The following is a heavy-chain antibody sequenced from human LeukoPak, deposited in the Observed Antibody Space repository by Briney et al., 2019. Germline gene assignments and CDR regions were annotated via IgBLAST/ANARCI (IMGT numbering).Heavy chain of an antibody. CDR1: GFTFGSYA. Sequence: PGGSLRLSCAASGFTFGSYAMSWVRQAPGKGLEWVSAISDSGGSAYYTDSVKGRFTISRDNSRNTLYLQMNSLRAEDSALYFCAKGYDYESSGYPQPFDCWGQGTLVTVSS. V-gene: IGHV3-23*01. D-gene: IGHD3-22*01. CDR2: ISDSGGSA. J-gene: IGHJ4*02. CDR3: AKGYDYESSGYPQPFDC.